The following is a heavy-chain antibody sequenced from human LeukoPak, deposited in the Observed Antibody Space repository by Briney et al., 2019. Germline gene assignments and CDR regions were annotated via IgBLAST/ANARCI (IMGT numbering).Heavy chain of an antibody. CDR3: ARSVGATLHFDY. Sequence: SETLSLTCAVYGGSSSGYYWSWIRQPPGKGLEWIGEINHSGSTNYYPSLKSRVTISVDTSKNQFSLKLSSVTAADTAVYYCARSVGATLHFDYWGQGTLVTVSS. D-gene: IGHD1-26*01. J-gene: IGHJ4*02. CDR1: GGSSSGYY. CDR2: INHSGST. V-gene: IGHV4-34*01.